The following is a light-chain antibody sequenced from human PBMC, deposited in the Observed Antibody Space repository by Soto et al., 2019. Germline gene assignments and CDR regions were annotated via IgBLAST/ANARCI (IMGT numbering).Light chain of an antibody. CDR3: CSYAGSSIWV. CDR2: EDS. Sequence: QSALTQPASVSGSPGQSITISCTGTSRDIGTYNLVSWYQQHPGKAPKVMIYEDSKRPSGVSNRFSGSKSGNAASLTISGLQAEDEADYYCCSYAGSSIWVFGGGTKLTVL. CDR1: SRDIGTYNL. V-gene: IGLV2-23*01. J-gene: IGLJ3*02.